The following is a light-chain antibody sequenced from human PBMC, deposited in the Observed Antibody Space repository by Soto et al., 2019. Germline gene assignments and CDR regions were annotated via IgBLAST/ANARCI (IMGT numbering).Light chain of an antibody. CDR3: QTWGSGIQV. CDR1: SGHSSYA. Sequence: QSVLTQSPSASGSLGASVKLTCTLSSGHSSYAIAWHQQQPEKGPRYLMNLNSDGSHRKGDGIPDRFSGSSSGAERYLTISSLQSEDEADYYCQTWGSGIQVFGGGTKLTVL. V-gene: IGLV4-69*01. CDR2: LNSDGSH. J-gene: IGLJ2*01.